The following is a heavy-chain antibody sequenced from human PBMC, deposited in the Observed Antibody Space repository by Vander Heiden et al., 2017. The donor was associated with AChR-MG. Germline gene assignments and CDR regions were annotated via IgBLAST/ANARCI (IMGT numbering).Heavy chain of an antibody. CDR2: IWYDGSNK. J-gene: IGHJ4*02. V-gene: IGHV3-33*01. Sequence: QVQLVASGGGVVQPGSSLRLSCAASGFTFGSYGMHWVRQAPGKGLEWVAVIWYDGSNKYYAHSVKGRVTISRDNSKNTLYRQMHSLRAEETAMYYCARRGFYYDDNSGYYPFDYWVQGTLVTVSS. D-gene: IGHD3-22*01. CDR1: GFTFGSYG. CDR3: ARRGFYYDDNSGYYPFDY.